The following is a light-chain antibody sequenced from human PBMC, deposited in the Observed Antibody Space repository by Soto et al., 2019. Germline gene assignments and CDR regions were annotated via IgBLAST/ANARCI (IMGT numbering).Light chain of an antibody. CDR1: QSVSGSS. V-gene: IGKV3-20*01. CDR3: YQYGSSPPRT. CDR2: GAS. Sequence: EIVLTQSPGTLSLSPAERATLSCRASQSVSGSSLAWYQQRSGQAPRLLIYGASTRATGIPDRFSGSGSGTDFTLTISRLEPEDFAVYYCYQYGSSPPRTFGQGTKVEIK. J-gene: IGKJ1*01.